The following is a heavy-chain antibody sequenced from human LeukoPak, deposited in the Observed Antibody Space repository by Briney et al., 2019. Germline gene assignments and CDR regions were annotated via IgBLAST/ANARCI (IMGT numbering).Heavy chain of an antibody. Sequence: GGTLRLSCAASGFTSDDYAMHWVRQAPGKGLEWVSLISWDGGSTYYADSVKGRFTISRDNSKNSLYLQMNSLRTEDTALYYCAKDEDSSGWNWFDPWGQGTLVTVSS. CDR3: AKDEDSSGWNWFDP. J-gene: IGHJ5*02. D-gene: IGHD6-19*01. CDR1: GFTSDDYA. V-gene: IGHV3-43*01. CDR2: ISWDGGST.